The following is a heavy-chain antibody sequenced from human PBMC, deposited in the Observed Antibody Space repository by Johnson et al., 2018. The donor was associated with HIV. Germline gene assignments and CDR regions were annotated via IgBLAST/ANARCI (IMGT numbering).Heavy chain of an antibody. D-gene: IGHD2-21*02. CDR1: GFTFSSYA. CDR2: IYSGGNT. J-gene: IGHJ3*02. Sequence: VQLVESGGGVVQPGRSLRLSCAASGFTFSSYAMHLVRQAPGKGLEWVSVIYSGGNTYYADSVRGRFTISRDNSKNTLYLQMNNLRAEDTAVYFCARGCGGDCAHQEAFDIWGQGTMVTVSS. V-gene: IGHV3-66*01. CDR3: ARGCGGDCAHQEAFDI.